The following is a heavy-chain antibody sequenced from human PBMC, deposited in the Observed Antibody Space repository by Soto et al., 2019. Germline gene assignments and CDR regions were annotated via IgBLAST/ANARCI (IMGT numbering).Heavy chain of an antibody. V-gene: IGHV4-59*01. Sequence: PSETLSLTCTVSGDSNRSYYRSWLRQPPGKGLEWIGYIYYSGYTSYNPSLKSRVTISVDTSKNQFSLKLNSVTAADTAVYYCARCFSGNYPSRPEERYYFDSWGQGTLVTVSS. J-gene: IGHJ4*02. CDR3: ARCFSGNYPSRPEERYYFDS. CDR1: GDSNRSYY. D-gene: IGHD1-26*01. CDR2: IYYSGYT.